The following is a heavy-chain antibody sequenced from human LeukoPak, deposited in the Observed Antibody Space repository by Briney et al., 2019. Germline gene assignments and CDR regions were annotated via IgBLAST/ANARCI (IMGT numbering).Heavy chain of an antibody. CDR1: GYTFTGYY. J-gene: IGHJ6*03. D-gene: IGHD6-19*01. CDR3: ARALYSSGWYYSPYYYYYYMDV. Sequence: ASVKVSCKASGYTFTGYYMHWVRQAPGQGLEWMGWINPNSGGTNYAQQFQGRVTMTRDTSISTAYMELSRLRSDDTAVYYCARALYSSGWYYSPYYYYYYMDVWGKGTTVTVSS. V-gene: IGHV1-2*02. CDR2: INPNSGGT.